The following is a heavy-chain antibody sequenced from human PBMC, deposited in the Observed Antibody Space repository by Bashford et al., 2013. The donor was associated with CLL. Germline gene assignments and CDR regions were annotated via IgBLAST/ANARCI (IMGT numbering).Heavy chain of an antibody. Sequence: SETLSLTCAVYGRSFSGYYWSWIRQPPGKGLEWIGEINHSGSTNYNPSLKSRVTISVDTSKNQFSLKLSSVTAADTAVYYCARGPMIVVVINPGEPYYYYYYGMDVWGQGTTVTVSS. V-gene: IGHV4-34*01. J-gene: IGHJ6*02. CDR3: ARGPMIVVVINPGEPYYYYYYGMDV. CDR1: GRSFSGYY. D-gene: IGHD3-22*01. CDR2: INHSGST.